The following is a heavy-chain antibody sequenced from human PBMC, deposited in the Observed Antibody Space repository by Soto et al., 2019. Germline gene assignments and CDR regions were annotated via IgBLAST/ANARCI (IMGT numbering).Heavy chain of an antibody. CDR3: ARVYSSSWYYYYGMDV. Sequence: GASVKVSCKASGGTFSSYAISWLRQAPGQGLEWMGGIIPIFGTANYAQKFQGRVTITADESTSTAYMELSSLRSEDTAVYYCARVYSSSWYYYYGMDVWGQGTTVTVSS. D-gene: IGHD6-13*01. CDR1: GGTFSSYA. V-gene: IGHV1-69*13. CDR2: IIPIFGTA. J-gene: IGHJ6*02.